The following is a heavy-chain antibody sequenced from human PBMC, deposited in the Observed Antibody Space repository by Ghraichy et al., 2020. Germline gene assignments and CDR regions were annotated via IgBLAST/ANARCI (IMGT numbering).Heavy chain of an antibody. J-gene: IGHJ5*02. Sequence: ETRSLTCTVSGGSISSSNYYWGWIRQPPGKGLEWIGSIYYSGSTYYSPSLKHRVTISVDTSKNQFSLRLSSVTTADTAVYYCTKTYYDILTASFDPWGQGTLVTVSS. D-gene: IGHD3-9*01. CDR2: IYYSGST. V-gene: IGHV4-39*01. CDR3: TKTYYDILTASFDP. CDR1: GGSISSSNYY.